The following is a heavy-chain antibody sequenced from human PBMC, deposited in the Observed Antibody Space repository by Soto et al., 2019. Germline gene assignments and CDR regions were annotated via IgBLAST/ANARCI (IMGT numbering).Heavy chain of an antibody. CDR1: GYSFTTYG. Sequence: QVQLVQSGAEVKKPGASVKVSCRASGYSFTTYGINWVRQAPGLGLEWMGWISAYNGNTNYAQKLQGRVTMTTDTSTSTAYMELRSLRSDDTAVYYCARDLIAVRPGWFDPWGQGTLVTVSS. V-gene: IGHV1-18*01. J-gene: IGHJ5*02. D-gene: IGHD6-6*01. CDR3: ARDLIAVRPGWFDP. CDR2: ISAYNGNT.